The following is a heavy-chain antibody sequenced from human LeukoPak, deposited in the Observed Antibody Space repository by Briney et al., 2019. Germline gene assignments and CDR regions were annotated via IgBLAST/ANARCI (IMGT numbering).Heavy chain of an antibody. Sequence: SETLSLTCTVSGGSISSSSYYWGWIRQPPGKGLEWIGSIYYSGSTYYNPSLKSRVTTSVDTSKNQFSLKLSSVTAADTAVYYCASRYSSGWYRGYFDYWGQGTLVTVSS. V-gene: IGHV4-39*07. J-gene: IGHJ4*02. CDR3: ASRYSSGWYRGYFDY. D-gene: IGHD6-19*01. CDR2: IYYSGST. CDR1: GGSISSSSYY.